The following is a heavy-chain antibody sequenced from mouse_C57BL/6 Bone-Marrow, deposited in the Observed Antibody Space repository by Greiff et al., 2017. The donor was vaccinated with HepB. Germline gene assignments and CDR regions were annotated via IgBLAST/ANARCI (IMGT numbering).Heavy chain of an antibody. J-gene: IGHJ3*01. V-gene: IGHV5-15*01. CDR1: GFTFSDYG. Sequence: DVKLVESGGGLVQPGGSLKLSCAASGFTFSDYGMAWVRQAPRKGPEWVAFISNLAYSIYYADTVTGRFTISRENAKNTLSLEMSSLRSEDTAMYYCASGTGTWFAYWGQGTLVTVSA. CDR3: ASGTGTWFAY. CDR2: ISNLAYSI. D-gene: IGHD4-1*01.